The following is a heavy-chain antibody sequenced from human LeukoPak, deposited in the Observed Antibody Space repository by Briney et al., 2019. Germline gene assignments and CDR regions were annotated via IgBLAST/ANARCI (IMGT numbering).Heavy chain of an antibody. CDR1: GFTFNAYE. CDR3: ARDYGDYPDY. D-gene: IGHD4-17*01. CDR2: ISSSGDTI. Sequence: GGSLRLSCAASGFTFNAYEMNWVRQAPGKGLEWVSYISSSGDTIYYADSVKGRFTISRDNAKNSLYLQMNSLRAEDTALYYCARDYGDYPDYWGQGTLVTVSS. J-gene: IGHJ4*02. V-gene: IGHV3-48*03.